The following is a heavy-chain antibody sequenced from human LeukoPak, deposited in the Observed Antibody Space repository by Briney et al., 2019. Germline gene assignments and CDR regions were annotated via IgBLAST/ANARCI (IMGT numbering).Heavy chain of an antibody. Sequence: GGSLRLSCAASGFTFSSYEMNWVRQAPGKGLEWVSYISSSGSTIYYADSVKGRFTISRDNSKNTLYPQMNSLRAEDTAVYYCAKALIEWELPNWGQGTLVTVSS. J-gene: IGHJ4*02. CDR3: AKALIEWELPN. D-gene: IGHD1-26*01. CDR1: GFTFSSYE. V-gene: IGHV3-48*03. CDR2: ISSSGSTI.